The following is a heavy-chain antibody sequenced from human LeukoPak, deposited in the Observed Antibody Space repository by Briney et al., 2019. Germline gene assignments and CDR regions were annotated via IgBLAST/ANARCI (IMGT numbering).Heavy chain of an antibody. D-gene: IGHD6-19*01. CDR2: IKQDGSEK. J-gene: IGHJ4*02. CDR1: GFTFSTYW. V-gene: IGHV3-7*01. Sequence: GGSLRLSCAASGFTFSTYWMSWVRQAPGKGLEGVANIKQDGSEKDYVDSVKGRFTISRDNAKHSLYLQMNSLRAADTAVYYCARVQTSVWYFWAYWGQGTLVTVSS. CDR3: ARVQTSVWYFWAY.